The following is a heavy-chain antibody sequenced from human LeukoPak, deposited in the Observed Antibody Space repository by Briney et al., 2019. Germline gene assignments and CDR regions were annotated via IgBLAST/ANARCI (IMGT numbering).Heavy chain of an antibody. J-gene: IGHJ4*02. CDR3: AKVERESLGELLSLQYYFDY. V-gene: IGHV3-30*04. CDR2: ISYDGSNE. Sequence: PGGSLRLSCAASGFTFSSYVMHWVRQAPGKGLEWVAIISYDGSNEYYADSVKGRFTISRDNSKNTLYLQMSSLRAEDTAVYYCAKVERESLGELLSLQYYFDYWGQGTLVTVSS. D-gene: IGHD3-16*01. CDR1: GFTFSSYV.